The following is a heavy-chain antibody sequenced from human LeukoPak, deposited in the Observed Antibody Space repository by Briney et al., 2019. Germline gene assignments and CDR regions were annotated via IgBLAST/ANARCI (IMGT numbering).Heavy chain of an antibody. J-gene: IGHJ4*02. CDR1: GYTFTSYA. CDR2: ISGSGGST. CDR3: AKVEVVGATRGFDY. D-gene: IGHD1-26*01. V-gene: IGHV3-23*01. Sequence: ASVKVSCKASGYTFTSYAMSWVRQAPGKGLEWVSAISGSGGSTYYADSVKGRFTISRDNSKNTLYLQMNSLRAEDTAVYYCAKVEVVGATRGFDYWGQGTLVTVSS.